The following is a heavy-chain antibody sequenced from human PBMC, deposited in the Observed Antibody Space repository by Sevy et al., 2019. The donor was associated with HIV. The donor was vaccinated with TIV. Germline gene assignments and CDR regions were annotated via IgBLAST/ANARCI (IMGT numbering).Heavy chain of an antibody. CDR2: ISYDGSNK. CDR3: ARDHYDFWSGYYTPKGIGYYYYGMDV. Sequence: GGSLRLSCAASGFTFSSYAMHWVRQAPGKGLEWVAVISYDGSNKYYADSVKGRFTISRDNSKNTPYLQMNSLRAGDTAVYYCARDHYDFWSGYYTPKGIGYYYYGMDVWGQGTTVTVSS. D-gene: IGHD3-3*01. V-gene: IGHV3-30*04. CDR1: GFTFSSYA. J-gene: IGHJ6*02.